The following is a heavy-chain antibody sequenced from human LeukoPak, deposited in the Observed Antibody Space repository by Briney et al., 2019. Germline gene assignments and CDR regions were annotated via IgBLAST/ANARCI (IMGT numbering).Heavy chain of an antibody. Sequence: GGSLRLSCAASGFTFSSYAMSWVRQAPGKGLEWVSAISGSGGSTYYADSVKGRFTISRDNSKNTLYLQMNSLRAEDTAVYYCARVFGAGSGSYYNVEARYFDLWGRGTLVTVSS. J-gene: IGHJ2*01. CDR1: GFTFSSYA. D-gene: IGHD3-10*01. CDR2: ISGSGGST. CDR3: ARVFGAGSGSYYNVEARYFDL. V-gene: IGHV3-23*01.